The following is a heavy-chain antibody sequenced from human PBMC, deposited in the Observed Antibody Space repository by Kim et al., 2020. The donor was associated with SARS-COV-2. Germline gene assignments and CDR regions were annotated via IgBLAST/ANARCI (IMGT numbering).Heavy chain of an antibody. CDR1: GFAFSDSP. V-gene: IGHV3-30*04. D-gene: IGHD3-10*01. J-gene: IGHJ4*02. Sequence: GGSLRLSCATSGFAFSDSPLHWVRQAPGTGLECVALISSDGTQKNYANSVRGRFTISRDISKRTLFLQMNSLRPEDTAVYYCATDWAAFSSGTYVFDFWGRGALVTVSS. CDR2: ISSDGTQK. CDR3: ATDWAAFSSGTYVFDF.